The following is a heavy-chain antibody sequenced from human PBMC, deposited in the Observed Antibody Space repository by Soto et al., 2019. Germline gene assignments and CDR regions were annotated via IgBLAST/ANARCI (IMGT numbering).Heavy chain of an antibody. Sequence: QVQLVESGGGVVQPGRSLRLSCAASGFLFDTYHMHWVRQAPGKGLEWVAVISYDDTSKYYTDSVKGRFTISRDNSKNTRYLQMNSLRVEDTAVYFCARDDFGFDPWGQGTLVTVSS. V-gene: IGHV3-30*14. J-gene: IGHJ5*02. CDR1: GFLFDTYH. CDR3: ARDDFGFDP. CDR2: ISYDDTSK. D-gene: IGHD2-21*02.